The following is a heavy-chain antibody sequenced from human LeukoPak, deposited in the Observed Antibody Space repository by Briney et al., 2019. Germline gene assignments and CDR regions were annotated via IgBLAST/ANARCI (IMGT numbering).Heavy chain of an antibody. CDR2: IYYSGST. J-gene: IGHJ4*02. V-gene: IGHV4-39*01. CDR3: ARRIDGDYELVDY. CDR1: GGSISSSSYY. Sequence: SETLSLTCTVSGGSISSSSYYWGWIRQPPGKGLEWIGSIYYSGSTYYNPSLKSRVTISVDTSKNQFSLKLSSVTAADTAVYYCARRIDGDYELVDYWGQGTLVTVSS. D-gene: IGHD4-17*01.